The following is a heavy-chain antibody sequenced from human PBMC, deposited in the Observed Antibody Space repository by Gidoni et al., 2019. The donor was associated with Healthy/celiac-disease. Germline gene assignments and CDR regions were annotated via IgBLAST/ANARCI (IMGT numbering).Heavy chain of an antibody. CDR3: ARGRCRGIVVVTDKHLTAFDI. CDR1: DRSFSGYY. J-gene: IGHJ3*02. CDR2: IKHSGST. Sequence: QVPLQQRCPGLLKPSETLSLPRAVHDRSFSGYYSSWIRQPPGKGLEWIGEIKHSGSTNYNPALSSGVTISVVTTQNQVSLKLSAVTAADTALYYCARGRCRGIVVVTDKHLTAFDIWGQGTMVTVSS. D-gene: IGHD2-21*02. V-gene: IGHV4-34*01.